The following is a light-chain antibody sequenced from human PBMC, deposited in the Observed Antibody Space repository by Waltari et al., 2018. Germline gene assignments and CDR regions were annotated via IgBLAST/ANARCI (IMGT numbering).Light chain of an antibody. CDR1: NIATKS. CDR3: QVWDTTADLAI. V-gene: IGLV3-21*02. J-gene: IGLJ2*01. CDR2: NDS. Sequence: SYVLTQPPSVSVAPGQTPTIPRGGNNIATKSVHWYQQKPGHAPVLVVYNDSDRPSGIPERFSGSNSGNTATLTISRVEAGDESDYYCQVWDTTADLAIFGGGTKLTVL.